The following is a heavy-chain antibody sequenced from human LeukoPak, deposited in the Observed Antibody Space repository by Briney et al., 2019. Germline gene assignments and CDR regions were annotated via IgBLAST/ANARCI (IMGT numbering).Heavy chain of an antibody. V-gene: IGHV5-51*01. CDR3: ARSSNIVVVPAAIHHYYGMDV. CDR2: IYPGDSDT. J-gene: IGHJ6*02. Sequence: GESLKISCQGSGYIFTNYWIAWVRQMPGKGLEWMGIIYPGDSDTRYSPSFQGQVTISADKSINTAYLQWSGLKASDTAMYYCARSSNIVVVPAAIHHYYGMDVWGQGTTVTVSS. CDR1: GYIFTNYW. D-gene: IGHD2-2*02.